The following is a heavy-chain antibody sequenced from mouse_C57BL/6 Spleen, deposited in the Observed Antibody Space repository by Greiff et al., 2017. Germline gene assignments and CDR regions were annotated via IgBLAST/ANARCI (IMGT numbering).Heavy chain of an antibody. CDR2: SRNKANDYTT. J-gene: IGHJ1*03. Sequence: EVQRVESGGGLVQSGRSLRLSCATSGFTFSDFYMEWVRQAPGKGLEWIAASRNKANDYTTEYSASVKDRFIVSRDTSQSILYLQMNALRAEDTAIYYCARVFYYGRDWYFDVWGTGTTVTVSS. V-gene: IGHV7-1*01. CDR3: ARVFYYGRDWYFDV. CDR1: GFTFSDFY. D-gene: IGHD1-1*01.